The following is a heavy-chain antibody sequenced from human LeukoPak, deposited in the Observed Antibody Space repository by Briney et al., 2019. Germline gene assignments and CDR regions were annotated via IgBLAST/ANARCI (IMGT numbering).Heavy chain of an antibody. J-gene: IGHJ6*03. V-gene: IGHV4-34*01. CDR1: GDSFSGFY. D-gene: IGHD6-19*01. CDR3: VRGNVKHYHSVADEYYYYMDV. Sequence: PSETLSLTRAVSGDSFSGFYWTWVRQAPGKGLEWIGEISYSGTPRYHPSLNSRLTITLDTSKKQISLNLSPVTATDTAVYFCVRGNVKHYHSVADEYYYYMDVWGKGTAVIVSS. CDR2: ISYSGTP.